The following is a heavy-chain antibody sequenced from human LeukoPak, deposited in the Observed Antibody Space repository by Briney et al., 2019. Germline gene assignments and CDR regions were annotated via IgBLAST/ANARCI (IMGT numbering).Heavy chain of an antibody. CDR3: ARDRGPATVTTNWAFDI. J-gene: IGHJ3*02. Sequence: ASVKVSCKASGYTFTSYGISWVRQAPGQGLEWMGWISAYNGNTNYAQKVQGRATMTTDTSTTTAYMELRSLRSDDTAVYYCARDRGPATVTTNWAFDIWGQGTMVTVSS. V-gene: IGHV1-18*01. CDR2: ISAYNGNT. D-gene: IGHD4-17*01. CDR1: GYTFTSYG.